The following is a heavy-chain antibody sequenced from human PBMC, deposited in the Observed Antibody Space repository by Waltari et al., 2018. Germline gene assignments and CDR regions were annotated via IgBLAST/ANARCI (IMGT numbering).Heavy chain of an antibody. D-gene: IGHD2-21*01. CDR2: IYWDDTR. CDR3: ARLWWTGNGFDP. V-gene: IGHV2-5*02. CDR1: GFSISASGVG. Sequence: QITLKESGPRLVAPTQTLTLTCPLSGFSISASGVGVGWFRQPPGKARGWLALIYWDDTRRYRPSLKSRLTITKDTSENQVVLSMANMGPVDTATYFCARLWWTGNGFDPWGPGTLVTVS. J-gene: IGHJ5*02.